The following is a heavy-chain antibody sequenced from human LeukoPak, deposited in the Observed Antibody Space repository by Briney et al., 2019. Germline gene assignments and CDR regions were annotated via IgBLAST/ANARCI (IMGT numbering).Heavy chain of an antibody. J-gene: IGHJ4*02. Sequence: PGGSLRLSCAASGFTFSSYAMSWVRQAPGKGLEWVSAISGSGGSTYYADSVKGRFTISRDNSKNTLYLQMNSLRAEDTAVYYCAKDVASCGGDCPYYFDYWGQGTLVTVSS. D-gene: IGHD2-21*02. CDR1: GFTFSSYA. CDR3: AKDVASCGGDCPYYFDY. V-gene: IGHV3-23*01. CDR2: ISGSGGST.